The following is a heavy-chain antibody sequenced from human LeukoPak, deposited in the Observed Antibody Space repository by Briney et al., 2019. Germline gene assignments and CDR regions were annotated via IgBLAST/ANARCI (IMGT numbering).Heavy chain of an antibody. Sequence: GGSLRLSCAASGFTFSSYAMSWVRQAPGKGLEWVSGISGSGGTTYYADSVQGRFTISRDNSKKTLFLQMSSLRAEDTAVYYCAKGDVVTAIFPLDYWGQGTLVNVSS. CDR2: ISGSGGTT. CDR3: AKGDVVTAIFPLDY. J-gene: IGHJ4*02. CDR1: GFTFSSYA. V-gene: IGHV3-23*01. D-gene: IGHD5-12*01.